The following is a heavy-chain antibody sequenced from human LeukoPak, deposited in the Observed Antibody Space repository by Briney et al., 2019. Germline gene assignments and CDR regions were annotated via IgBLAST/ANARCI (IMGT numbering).Heavy chain of an antibody. CDR3: AREPRRDGSNYFQY. V-gene: IGHV4-31*03. Sequence: SQTLSLTCTVSGGSISSGGYYWSWIRQPPGKGLEWIGYIYNSGNTYYNPSLKSRVTISVDTSKNQFSLNLRSVTAADTAVYYCAREPRRDGSNYFQYWGQGALVTVSS. J-gene: IGHJ1*01. CDR1: GGSISSGGYY. CDR2: IYNSGNT. D-gene: IGHD5-24*01.